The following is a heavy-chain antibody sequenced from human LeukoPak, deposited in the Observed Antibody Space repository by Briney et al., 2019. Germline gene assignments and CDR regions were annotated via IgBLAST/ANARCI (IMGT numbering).Heavy chain of an antibody. CDR3: AKGGIAARPTYFDY. Sequence: PGGSLRLSCAASGFTVSSNYMSWVRQAPGKGLEWVSVIYSGGSTYYADSVKGRFTISRDNSKNTLYLQMNSLRAEDTAVYYCAKGGIAARPTYFDYWGQGTLVTVSS. CDR2: IYSGGST. CDR1: GFTVSSNY. D-gene: IGHD6-6*01. V-gene: IGHV3-53*01. J-gene: IGHJ4*02.